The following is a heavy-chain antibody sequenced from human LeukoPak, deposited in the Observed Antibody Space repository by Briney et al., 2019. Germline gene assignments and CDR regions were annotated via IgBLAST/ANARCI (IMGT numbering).Heavy chain of an antibody. CDR3: ARRAGAYSHPYDY. J-gene: IGHJ4*02. Sequence: GGSLRLSCAASGFTFSSTWMHWVRQPPGKGLVWVARITSDGSSTSYADSVKGRFTISRDNAKSTLYLQMNSLRAEDTAVYYCARRAGAYSHPYDYWGQGTLVTVSS. CDR2: ITSDGSST. CDR1: GFTFSSTW. V-gene: IGHV3-74*01. D-gene: IGHD2-15*01.